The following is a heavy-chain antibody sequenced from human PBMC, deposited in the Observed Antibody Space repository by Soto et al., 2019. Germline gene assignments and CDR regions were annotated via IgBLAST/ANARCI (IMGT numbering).Heavy chain of an antibody. V-gene: IGHV4-34*01. D-gene: IGHD3-10*01. CDR3: ARSMPNYYGSGNDNWFDP. CDR1: GGSFSGYY. CDR2: INHSGST. Sequence: QVQLQQWGAGLLKPSETLSLTCAVYGGSFSGYYWSWIRQPPGKGLEWIGEINHSGSTNYNPSLKSRVTISVDTSKNQFSLKLSSVTAADTAVYYCARSMPNYYGSGNDNWFDPWGQGTLVTVSS. J-gene: IGHJ5*02.